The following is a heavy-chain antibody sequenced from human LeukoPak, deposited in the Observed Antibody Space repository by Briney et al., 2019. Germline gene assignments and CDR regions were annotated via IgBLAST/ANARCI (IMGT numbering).Heavy chain of an antibody. CDR2: IYTSGST. CDR1: GGSISSYY. V-gene: IGHV4-4*09. D-gene: IGHD3-22*01. J-gene: IGHJ3*02. CDR3: ARHSWDYYDSSGYYHDAFDI. Sequence: SETLSLTCTVSGGSISSYYWSWIRQPPGKGLEWIGYIYTSGSTNYNPSLKSRVTISVDTSKNQFSLKLSSVSAADTAVYYCARHSWDYYDSSGYYHDAFDIWGQGTMVTVSS.